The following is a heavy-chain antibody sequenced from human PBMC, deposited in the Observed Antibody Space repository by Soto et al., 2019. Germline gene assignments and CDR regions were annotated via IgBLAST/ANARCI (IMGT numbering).Heavy chain of an antibody. V-gene: IGHV1-3*01. D-gene: IGHD6-13*01. CDR3: ARDPPPVAAAGVYYYYGMDV. CDR1: GYTFTSYA. J-gene: IGHJ6*02. CDR2: INAGNGNT. Sequence: ASVKVSCKASGYTFTSYAMHWVRQAPGQRLAWMGWINAGNGNTKYSQKFQGRVTITRDTSASTAYMELSSLRSEDTAVYYCARDPPPVAAAGVYYYYGMDVWGQGTTVTVSS.